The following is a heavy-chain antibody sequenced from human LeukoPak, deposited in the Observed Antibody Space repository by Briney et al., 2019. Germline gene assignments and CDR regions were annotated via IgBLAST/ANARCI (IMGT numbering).Heavy chain of an antibody. D-gene: IGHD5-18*01. CDR1: GFTFSSYE. V-gene: IGHV3-48*03. J-gene: IGHJ4*02. Sequence: GGSLRLSCAASGFTFSSYEMNWVRQAPGKGLEWVSYISSSGSTTYYADSVKGRFTISRDNAKNSLYLQMNSLRAEDTAVYYCARASGDIVETATMGSYWGQGTLVTVSS. CDR2: ISSSGSTT. CDR3: ARASGDIVETATMGSY.